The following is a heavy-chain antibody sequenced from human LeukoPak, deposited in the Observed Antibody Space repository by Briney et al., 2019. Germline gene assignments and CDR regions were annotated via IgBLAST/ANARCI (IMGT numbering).Heavy chain of an antibody. D-gene: IGHD3-10*01. CDR3: ATEVYGSGSYYYYGMDV. V-gene: IGHV3-11*05. CDR2: ISSGSSYT. CDR1: GFTFSDYY. J-gene: IGHJ6*02. Sequence: GGSLRLSCAASGFTFSDYYMSWIRQAPGKGLEWVSYISSGSSYTNYADSVKGRFTVSRDNAKNSLYLQMNSLRAEDTAVYYCATEVYGSGSYYYYGMDVWGQGTTVTVSS.